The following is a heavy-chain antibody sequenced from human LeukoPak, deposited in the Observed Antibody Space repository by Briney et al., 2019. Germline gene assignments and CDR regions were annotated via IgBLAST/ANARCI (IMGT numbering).Heavy chain of an antibody. D-gene: IGHD2-15*01. CDR3: VLRCSGGSCPTEGY. J-gene: IGHJ4*02. CDR1: GYTFTSYD. V-gene: IGHV1-8*01. Sequence: ASVKVSCKASGYTFTSYDINWVRQATGQGLEWMGWMNPNSGNTGYAQKFQGRVTMTRNTSISTAYMELSSLRSEDTAVYYCVLRCSGGSCPTEGYWGQGTLVTVSS. CDR2: MNPNSGNT.